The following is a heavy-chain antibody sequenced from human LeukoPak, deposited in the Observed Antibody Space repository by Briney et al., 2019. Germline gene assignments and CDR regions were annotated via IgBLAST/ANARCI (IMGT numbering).Heavy chain of an antibody. CDR3: ASEGGDYFDY. J-gene: IGHJ4*02. CDR2: ISYDGSNK. D-gene: IGHD2-15*01. V-gene: IGHV3-30*03. Sequence: GGSLRLSCAASGSTFSQYGMHWVRQAPGKGLEWVAVISYDGSNKYYADSVKGRFTISRDNSKNTLYLQMNSLRPEDTAVYFCASEGGDYFDYWGQGTLVTVSS. CDR1: GSTFSQYG.